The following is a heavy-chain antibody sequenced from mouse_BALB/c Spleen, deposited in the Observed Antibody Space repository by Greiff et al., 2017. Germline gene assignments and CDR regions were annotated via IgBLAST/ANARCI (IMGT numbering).Heavy chain of an antibody. CDR2: ISYSGST. V-gene: IGHV3-2*02. Sequence: EVKLMESGPGLVKPSQSLSLTCTVTGYSITSDYAWNWIRQFPGNKLEWMGYISYSGSTSYNPSLKSRISITRDTSKNQFFLQLNSVTTEDTATYYCARLGEEGFFDYWGQGTTLTVSS. J-gene: IGHJ2*01. CDR1: GYSITSDYA. CDR3: ARLGEEGFFDY.